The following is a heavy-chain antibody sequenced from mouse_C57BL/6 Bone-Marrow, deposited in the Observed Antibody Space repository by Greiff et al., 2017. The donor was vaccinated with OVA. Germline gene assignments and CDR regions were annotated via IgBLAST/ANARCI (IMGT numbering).Heavy chain of an antibody. V-gene: IGHV6-3*01. J-gene: IGHJ1*03. CDR2: IRLKSDNYAT. CDR3: TRGRDWYFDV. CDR1: GFTFSNYW. D-gene: IGHD6-1*01. Sequence: DVHLVESGGGLVQPGGSMKLSCVASGFTFSNYWMNWVRQSPEKGLEWVAQIRLKSDNYATHYAESVKGRFTISRDDSNSSVYLQMNSLRAEDTGIYYCTRGRDWYFDVWGTGTTVTVSS.